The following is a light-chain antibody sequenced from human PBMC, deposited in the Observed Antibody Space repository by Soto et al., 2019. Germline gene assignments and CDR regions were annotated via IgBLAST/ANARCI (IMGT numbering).Light chain of an antibody. Sequence: EIVMTQSPATLSVSPGERATLSCRASRSVASNLAWYKQKPGQAPRLLIYGASTRATGVPARFSGSGSGTEGTLTISSLQSEDFAVYYCQQYNSWPLTFGQGTKVEIK. CDR2: GAS. V-gene: IGKV3-15*01. CDR1: RSVASN. J-gene: IGKJ1*01. CDR3: QQYNSWPLT.